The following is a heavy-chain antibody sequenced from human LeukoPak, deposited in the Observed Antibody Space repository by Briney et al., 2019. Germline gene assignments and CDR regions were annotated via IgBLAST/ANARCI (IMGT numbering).Heavy chain of an antibody. CDR1: GGSISSGGYS. D-gene: IGHD2-2*01. J-gene: IGHJ4*02. CDR3: ARRYCSSTSCYYFDY. V-gene: IGHV4-30-2*01. Sequence: TLSLTCAVSGGSISSGGYSWSWIRQPPGKGLEWIGYIYHSGSTYYNPSLKSRVTISVDRSKNQFSLKLSSATAADTAVYYCARRYCSSTSCYYFDYWGQGTLVTVSS. CDR2: IYHSGST.